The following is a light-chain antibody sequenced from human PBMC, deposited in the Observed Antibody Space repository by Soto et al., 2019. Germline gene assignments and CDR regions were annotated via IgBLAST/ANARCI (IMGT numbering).Light chain of an antibody. CDR1: QAISSN. Sequence: EIVMTQSPATLSVSRGERATLSCRANQAISSNLAWYQQKPGQAPRLLIYGASTRATGIPDRFSGSGSGTEFTLTISSLQSEDFEVYYCQQYNNWLGTFGGGTKVDIK. V-gene: IGKV3-15*01. J-gene: IGKJ4*01. CDR2: GAS. CDR3: QQYNNWLGT.